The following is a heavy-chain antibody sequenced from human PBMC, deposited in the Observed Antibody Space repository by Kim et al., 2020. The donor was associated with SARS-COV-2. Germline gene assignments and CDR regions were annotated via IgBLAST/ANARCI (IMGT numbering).Heavy chain of an antibody. V-gene: IGHV3-30*03. J-gene: IGHJ4*02. CDR3: AILSSTSTSDY. CDR2: ILYDGSNK. D-gene: IGHD2-2*01. Sequence: GGSLRLSCAASGFIFSTYGMHWVRQAPGKGLEWVAHILYDGSNKYYADSVKGRFTISRDNPKNTLFLQRNSLRSEDTAIYYCAILSSTSTSDYWGQGTLVTVPS. CDR1: GFIFSTYG.